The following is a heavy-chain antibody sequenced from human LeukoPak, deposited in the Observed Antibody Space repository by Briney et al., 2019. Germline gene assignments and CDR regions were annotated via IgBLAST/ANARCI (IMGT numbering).Heavy chain of an antibody. J-gene: IGHJ3*02. CDR3: ARWVSTSYDAFDI. D-gene: IGHD6-6*01. V-gene: IGHV3-64*01. CDR2: ISSDGGST. CDR1: GFTFSEYS. Sequence: GGSLRLSCAASGFTFSEYSMHWVRQAPGKGLEYVSAISSDGGSTYYANSVKGRFTISRDNSKNMLYLQVGSLRAEDMAVYYCARWVSTSYDAFDIWGQGTMVTVSS.